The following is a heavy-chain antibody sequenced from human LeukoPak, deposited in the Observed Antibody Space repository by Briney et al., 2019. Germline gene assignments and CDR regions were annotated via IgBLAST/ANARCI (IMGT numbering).Heavy chain of an antibody. D-gene: IGHD6-13*01. V-gene: IGHV3-23*01. CDR3: AKAGGSSWRLYYFDY. J-gene: IGHJ4*02. CDR1: GFTFSSYE. Sequence: GGSLRLFCAASGFTFSSYEMNWVRQAPGKGLEWVSAISGSGGSTYYADSVKGRFTISRDNSKNTLYLQMNSLRAEDTAVYYCAKAGGSSWRLYYFDYWGQGTLVTVSS. CDR2: ISGSGGST.